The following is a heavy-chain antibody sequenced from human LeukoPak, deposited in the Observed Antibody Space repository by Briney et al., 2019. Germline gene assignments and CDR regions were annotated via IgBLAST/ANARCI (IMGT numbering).Heavy chain of an antibody. Sequence: TGGSLRLSCAASGFTFSSSAMSWVRQAPGKGPEWVAHIKENGNEQYYADSVKGRFTISRDNAKKSLCLQMNSLRAEDTALYYCARGPGDFDASDIWGQGTMVTVSS. D-gene: IGHD1-14*01. V-gene: IGHV3-7*01. CDR1: GFTFSSSA. J-gene: IGHJ3*02. CDR2: IKENGNEQ. CDR3: ARGPGDFDASDI.